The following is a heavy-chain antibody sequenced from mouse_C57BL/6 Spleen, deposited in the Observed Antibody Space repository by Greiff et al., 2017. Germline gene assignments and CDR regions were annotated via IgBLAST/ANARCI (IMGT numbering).Heavy chain of an antibody. V-gene: IGHV1-50*01. CDR2: IDPSDSYT. CDR1: GYTFTSYW. J-gene: IGHJ4*01. CDR3: AASKGMDY. Sequence: VQLQQPGAELVKPGASVKLSCKASGYTFTSYWMQWVKQRPGQGLEWIGEIDPSDSYTNYNQKFKGKATLTVDTSSSTAYMQLSSLTSEDSAVYYCAASKGMDYWGQGTSVTVSS.